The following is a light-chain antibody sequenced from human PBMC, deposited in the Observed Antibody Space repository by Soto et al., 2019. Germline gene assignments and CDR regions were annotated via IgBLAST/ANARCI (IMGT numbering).Light chain of an antibody. CDR1: QSVSSSY. CDR2: GAS. J-gene: IGKJ5*01. V-gene: IGKV3-20*01. CDR3: QQSGSSPIT. Sequence: EIVLTKSKETLSLSAGERATLSCMASQSVSSSYLAWFQQKPGQAPRLLIYGASSRATGIPDRFSGSGSGTDFTLTISSLEPEDFAVYYCQQSGSSPITFADGTRLENK.